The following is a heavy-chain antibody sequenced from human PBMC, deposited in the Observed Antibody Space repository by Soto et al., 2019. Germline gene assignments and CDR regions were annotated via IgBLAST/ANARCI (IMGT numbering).Heavy chain of an antibody. V-gene: IGHV3-33*01. D-gene: IGHD2-15*01. CDR3: ARDSRYGYYYGMDV. Sequence: GALRLSCAASGFTFSSYGMHWVRQSPGKGLEWVAVIWYDGSNKYYADSVKGRFTISRDNSKDTLYLQMNSLRAEDTAVYYCARDSRYGYYYGMDVWGQGTTVTVSS. CDR2: IWYDGSNK. J-gene: IGHJ6*02. CDR1: GFTFSSYG.